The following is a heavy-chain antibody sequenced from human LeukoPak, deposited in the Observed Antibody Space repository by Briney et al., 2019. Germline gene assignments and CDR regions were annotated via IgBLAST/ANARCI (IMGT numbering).Heavy chain of an antibody. Sequence: SETLSLTCSVSGGSISTFHWHWIRQPPGKGLEWVGYIFSSDITNYNPSLRSRVTISVDTSKNQFSLKLRSVTAADTAVYFCARSDEIVGEEAWFDPWGQGTLVTVSS. CDR1: GGSISTFH. D-gene: IGHD1-26*01. J-gene: IGHJ5*02. V-gene: IGHV4-4*09. CDR2: IFSSDIT. CDR3: ARSDEIVGEEAWFDP.